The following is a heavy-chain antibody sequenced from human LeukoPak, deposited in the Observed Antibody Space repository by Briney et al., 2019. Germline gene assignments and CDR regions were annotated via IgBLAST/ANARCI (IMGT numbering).Heavy chain of an antibody. Sequence: GGSLRLSCAASGITFSGSGMSWVRQAPGKGLEWVSGISGIGGRTYYADSVKGRFSISRDNSKNTVYLQMNSLRAEDTAVYYCARDKGSGSSWTYYYYYYYMDVWGKGTTVTVSS. D-gene: IGHD6-13*01. CDR1: GITFSGSG. CDR3: ARDKGSGSSWTYYYYYYYMDV. J-gene: IGHJ6*03. CDR2: ISGIGGRT. V-gene: IGHV3-23*01.